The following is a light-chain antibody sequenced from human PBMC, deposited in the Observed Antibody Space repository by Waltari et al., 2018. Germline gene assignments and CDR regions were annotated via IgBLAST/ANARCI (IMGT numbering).Light chain of an antibody. CDR3: CSFASGTAFV. Sequence: QSALTQPASVSGSLGRSITISCTGTSVDVANYNHVSWYRQSPGKVPKLVIYEVNKRPSGGSNRFSGSKSGNTASLTISGLQPEDESDSYFCSFASGTAFVFGSGTTITVL. CDR1: SVDVANYNH. CDR2: EVN. J-gene: IGLJ1*01. V-gene: IGLV2-23*02.